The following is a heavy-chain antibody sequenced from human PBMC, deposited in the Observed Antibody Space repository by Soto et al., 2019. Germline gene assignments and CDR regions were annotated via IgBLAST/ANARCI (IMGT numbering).Heavy chain of an antibody. V-gene: IGHV4-34*01. CDR1: GGSFSGYY. J-gene: IGHJ6*03. D-gene: IGHD3-3*01. CDR3: ARAQTLPLRFLEWLPNNYYYYYMDV. Sequence: SETLSLTCAVYGGSFSGYYWSWIRQPPGKGLEWIGEINHSGSTNYNPSLKSRVTISVGTSKNQFSLKLSSVTAADTAVYYCARAQTLPLRFLEWLPNNYYYYYMDVWGKGTTVT. CDR2: INHSGST.